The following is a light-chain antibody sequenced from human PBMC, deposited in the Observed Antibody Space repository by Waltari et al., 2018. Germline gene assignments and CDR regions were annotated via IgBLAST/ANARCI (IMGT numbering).Light chain of an antibody. J-gene: IGKJ4*01. CDR2: DAS. Sequence: DIQMTKSPSSLSASIGDRVTITCKASEDINNYLNWYQQKPGKAPKLLIYDASNFQVGVPSRFIGGGSGTDFTFTISSLQPGDIATYYCQQHDNLPLTFGGGTKVEIK. CDR3: QQHDNLPLT. V-gene: IGKV1-33*01. CDR1: EDINNY.